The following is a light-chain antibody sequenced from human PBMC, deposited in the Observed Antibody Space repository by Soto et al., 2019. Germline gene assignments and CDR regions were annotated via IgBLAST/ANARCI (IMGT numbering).Light chain of an antibody. V-gene: IGKV3-20*01. J-gene: IGKJ4*01. CDR1: QGVSSSY. Sequence: EIVLTQSPGTLSLSPGERATLSCRASQGVSSSYLAWYQQKPGQPPRLLIYGASSRATGIPDRFSGSGSGTAFTLTLTRLETEDFAVYYCQHYRTSFGGGTKVEIK. CDR2: GAS. CDR3: QHYRTS.